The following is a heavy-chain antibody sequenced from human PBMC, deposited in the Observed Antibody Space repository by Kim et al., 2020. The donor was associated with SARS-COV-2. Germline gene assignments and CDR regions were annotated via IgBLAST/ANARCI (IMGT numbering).Heavy chain of an antibody. V-gene: IGHV4-34*01. D-gene: IGHD2-21*01. CDR3: ARYGEEAYYFDY. CDR2: INNSGST. J-gene: IGHJ4*02. Sequence: PPGKGLEWIGEINNSGSTNYTPSLKSRVTISVDTSKNQFSLKLSSVTAADTAVYYCARYGEEAYYFDYWGQGTLVTVSS.